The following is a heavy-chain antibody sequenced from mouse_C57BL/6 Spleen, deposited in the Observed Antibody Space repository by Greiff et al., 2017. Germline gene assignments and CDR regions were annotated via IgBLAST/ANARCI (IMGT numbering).Heavy chain of an antibody. CDR1: GYTFTSYW. CDR3: ARGIYYGSSWYFDV. Sequence: QVQLQQPGAELVRPGSSVKLSCKASGYTFTSYWMHWVKQRPIQGLEWIGNIDPSDSETHYNQKFKDKATLTVDKSSSTAYMHLSSLTSEDSAVYYCARGIYYGSSWYFDVWGTGTTVTVSS. J-gene: IGHJ1*03. CDR2: IDPSDSET. D-gene: IGHD1-1*01. V-gene: IGHV1-52*01.